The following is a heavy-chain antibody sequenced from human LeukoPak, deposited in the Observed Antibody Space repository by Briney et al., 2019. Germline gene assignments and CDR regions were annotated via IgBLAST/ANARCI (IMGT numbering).Heavy chain of an antibody. CDR3: VKDTATPVTGGYFYYYMDV. CDR2: MRYDTINK. J-gene: IGHJ6*03. D-gene: IGHD4-11*01. Sequence: GGSLRLSCAASGFTFSSYGMHWVRQAPGKGLEWVAFMRYDTINKYYADSVEGRFTISGDDSKNTLYLQMNSLRAEDTAVYYCVKDTATPVTGGYFYYYMDVWGNGTTVTVSS. CDR1: GFTFSSYG. V-gene: IGHV3-30*02.